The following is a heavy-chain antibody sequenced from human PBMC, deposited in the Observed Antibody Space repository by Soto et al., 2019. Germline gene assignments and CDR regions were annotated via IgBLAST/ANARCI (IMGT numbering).Heavy chain of an antibody. CDR2: VNFDGSIT. CDR3: ARGASGTYKLDY. CDR1: GFTFSSHW. V-gene: IGHV3-74*01. Sequence: EGQLVESGGGLLQPGGSLRLSCAASGFTFSSHWMHWVHQSPGKGLVWVSRVNFDGSITNYAGSVKGRLTISRDNAKNTVYLQMNSLRAEDTAVYYCARGASGTYKLDYWGQGTLVTVSS. J-gene: IGHJ4*02. D-gene: IGHD3-10*01.